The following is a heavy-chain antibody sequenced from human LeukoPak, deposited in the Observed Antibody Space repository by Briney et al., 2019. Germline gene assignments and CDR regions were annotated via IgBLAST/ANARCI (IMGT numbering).Heavy chain of an antibody. CDR3: ARGGYSGYATAFDI. CDR2: IYFSGST. V-gene: IGHV4-59*01. CDR1: GVAISSYY. J-gene: IGHJ3*02. D-gene: IGHD5-12*01. Sequence: SETLSLTCTVSGVAISSYYWSWLRQPPGKGVEGIGYIYFSGSTSYNPSLKSRVTTSVAKSKTQFSLKLGSVIAADTAVYYCARGGYSGYATAFDIWGQGTMVTVSS.